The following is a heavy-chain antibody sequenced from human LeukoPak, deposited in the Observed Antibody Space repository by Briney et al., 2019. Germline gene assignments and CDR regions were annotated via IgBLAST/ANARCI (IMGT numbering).Heavy chain of an antibody. CDR1: GFTFSSYS. Sequence: GGSLRLSCAASGFTFSSYSMNWVRQAPGKGLEWVSSISSSSSYIYYADSVKGRFTISRDNARNSLYLQMNSLRAEDTAVYYCARDGLAAATLHWCFDLWGRGTLVSVSS. CDR2: ISSSSSYI. CDR3: ARDGLAAATLHWCFDL. D-gene: IGHD2-15*01. V-gene: IGHV3-21*01. J-gene: IGHJ2*01.